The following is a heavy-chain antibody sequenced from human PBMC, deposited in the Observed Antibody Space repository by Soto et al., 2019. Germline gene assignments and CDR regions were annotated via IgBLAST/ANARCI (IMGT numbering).Heavy chain of an antibody. V-gene: IGHV1-3*01. CDR2: INAGNGNT. Sequence: QVQLVQSGAEVKKPGASVKVSCKASGYTFTIYAMHWVRQAPGQRLEWMGWINAGNGNTKYSQKFQGRVTITRDTSASTAYMELSSLRSEDTAVYYCARGGSLYWYFDLWGRGTLVTASS. J-gene: IGHJ2*01. CDR1: GYTFTIYA. D-gene: IGHD1-26*01. CDR3: ARGGSLYWYFDL.